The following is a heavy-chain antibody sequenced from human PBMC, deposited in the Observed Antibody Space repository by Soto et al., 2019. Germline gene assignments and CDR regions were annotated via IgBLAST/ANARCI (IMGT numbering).Heavy chain of an antibody. CDR3: ARRSGTDFDY. V-gene: IGHV4-39*01. J-gene: IGHJ4*02. D-gene: IGHD1-1*01. Sequence: QLQLQESGTGLVKPSETLSLTCTVSGGSISSSSYYWGWIRQPPGKGLEWIGSIYYSGSTYSNPSLKSRVTRSVATPERQSSLKLGSVAAADTAVYFCARRSGTDFDYWGQGILVTVSS. CDR1: GGSISSSSYY. CDR2: IYYSGST.